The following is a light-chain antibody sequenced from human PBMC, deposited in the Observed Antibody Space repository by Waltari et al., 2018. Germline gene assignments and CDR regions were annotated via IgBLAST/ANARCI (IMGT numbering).Light chain of an antibody. Sequence: SYELTQPPSVSVSPGQTARITCSGDALPQQYTYWYQQKPGQSPGWVIYKDPERPSGIPERFSGSSSGTTVTLTISGLQAEDEADYYCQSADSSGTYWMFGGGTKLTVL. CDR2: KDP. V-gene: IGLV3-25*03. CDR1: ALPQQY. CDR3: QSADSSGTYWM. J-gene: IGLJ3*02.